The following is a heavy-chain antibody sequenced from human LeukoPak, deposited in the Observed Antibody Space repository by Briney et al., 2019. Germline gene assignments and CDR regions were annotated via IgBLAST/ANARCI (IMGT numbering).Heavy chain of an antibody. D-gene: IGHD3-10*01. CDR3: GRIGVVWFGEFNYYYYYGMDV. J-gene: IGHJ6*04. CDR1: GFTLSSYS. Sequence: PGGSLSLSCAASGFTLSSYSMNWVRQAPGKGLEWVSSISSSSSYIYYADSVKGRFTISRDNAKNSLYLQMNSLRAEDTAVYYWGRIGVVWFGEFNYYYYYGMDVWGKGDTVTVSS. CDR2: ISSSSSYI. V-gene: IGHV3-21*01.